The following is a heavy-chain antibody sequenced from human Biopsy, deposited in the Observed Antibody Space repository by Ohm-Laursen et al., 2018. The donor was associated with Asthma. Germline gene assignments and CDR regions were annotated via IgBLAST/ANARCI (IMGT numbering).Heavy chain of an antibody. Sequence: GSSVKVSCKASGGTFSTFTITWVRQAPGQALEWMGGILPILGTSNYAQKFQGRVTMTRDTSISTAYMELSSLRSEDTAVYYCTRWSLRVRDTPNDYWGQGTLVTVSS. J-gene: IGHJ4*02. V-gene: IGHV1-69*05. CDR3: TRWSLRVRDTPNDY. CDR1: GGTFSTFT. D-gene: IGHD3-16*01. CDR2: ILPILGTS.